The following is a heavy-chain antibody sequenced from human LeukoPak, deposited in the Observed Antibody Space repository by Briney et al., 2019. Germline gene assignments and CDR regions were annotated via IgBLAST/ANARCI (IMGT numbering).Heavy chain of an antibody. V-gene: IGHV3-48*02. Sequence: GGSLRLSCAASGFTFSGYWMHWVRQAPGKGLEWVSFISGSSTTIYYADSVKGRFTISRDNAKNSLYLQMNSLRDEDTAVYYCARYNRGAFDIWGQGTMVTVSS. CDR3: ARYNRGAFDI. CDR1: GFTFSGYW. D-gene: IGHD1-14*01. CDR2: ISGSSTTI. J-gene: IGHJ3*02.